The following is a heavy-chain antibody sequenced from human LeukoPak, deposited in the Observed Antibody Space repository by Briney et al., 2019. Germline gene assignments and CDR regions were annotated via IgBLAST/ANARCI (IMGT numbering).Heavy chain of an antibody. CDR2: TYYRSKWYN. CDR3: ARDGGLSSSWYFDYYYYMDV. V-gene: IGHV6-1*01. Sequence: SQTLSLTCAISGDSVSSNSAAWNWIRQSPSRGLEWLGRTYYRSKWYNDYAVSVKSRITINPDTSKNQFSLQLNSVTPEDTAVYYCARDGGLSSSWYFDYYYYMDVWGKGTTVTISS. CDR1: GDSVSSNSAA. D-gene: IGHD6-13*01. J-gene: IGHJ6*03.